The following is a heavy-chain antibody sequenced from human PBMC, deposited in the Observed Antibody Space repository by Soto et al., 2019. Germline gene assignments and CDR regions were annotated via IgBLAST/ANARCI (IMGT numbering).Heavy chain of an antibody. D-gene: IGHD1-26*01. CDR2: IKQDGSEK. CDR1: GFTFSSHW. CDR3: ARRSGLVGATYYFDY. Sequence: EVQLVESGGGLVQPGGSLRLSCAASGFTFSSHWMSWVRQAPGKGLEWVANIKQDGSEKYYGDSVKGRFTISRDNAKNSLYLQMNSMRAKDTAVYYCARRSGLVGATYYFDYCGQGTLVTVSA. J-gene: IGHJ4*02. V-gene: IGHV3-7*01.